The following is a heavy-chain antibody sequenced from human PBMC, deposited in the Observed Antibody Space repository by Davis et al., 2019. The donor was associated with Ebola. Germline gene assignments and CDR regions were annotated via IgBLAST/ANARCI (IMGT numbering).Heavy chain of an antibody. CDR1: GFSFSNNA. D-gene: IGHD3-22*01. CDR2: ISIGGGVI. V-gene: IGHV3-23*01. J-gene: IGHJ6*02. CDR3: AKDMIGDQDYYYYYGMDI. Sequence: GGSLRLSCAASGFSFSNNALAWVRKLQGKGLKWLPSISIGGGVIDDADSVKGRFTISRDNYINTLYLQMISLRADETARYYCAKDMIGDQDYYYYYGMDIWGQGTTVTVSS.